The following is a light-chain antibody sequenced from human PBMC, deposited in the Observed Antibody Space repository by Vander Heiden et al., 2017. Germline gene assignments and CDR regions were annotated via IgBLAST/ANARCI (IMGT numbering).Light chain of an antibody. Sequence: IQMTQSPSSLSASVGDRVTITCRASQSISSYLNWYQQKPGKAPKLLNYAASSLQSVVPSRCSGSGSGKDFTITIRSLQHEDFATYYRQQSYSTPWTFGQGTKVEIK. J-gene: IGKJ1*01. CDR3: QQSYSTPWT. CDR1: QSISSY. CDR2: AAS. V-gene: IGKV1-39*01.